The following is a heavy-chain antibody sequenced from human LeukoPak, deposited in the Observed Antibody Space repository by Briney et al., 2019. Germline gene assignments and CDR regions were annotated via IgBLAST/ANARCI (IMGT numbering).Heavy chain of an antibody. CDR3: ARGGPYCAGDFSLDY. J-gene: IGHJ4*02. Sequence: PGASLIPSCAASGSTFSSNYMSWVLQAPGKGQEWVSVIYSGGSTYYADSVNGRFTISSDNSKNTLYLQMNSLRAEDTAVYYCARGGPYCAGDFSLDYWGQGTLVTVSS. D-gene: IGHD2-21*02. CDR1: GSTFSSNY. CDR2: IYSGGST. V-gene: IGHV3-53*01.